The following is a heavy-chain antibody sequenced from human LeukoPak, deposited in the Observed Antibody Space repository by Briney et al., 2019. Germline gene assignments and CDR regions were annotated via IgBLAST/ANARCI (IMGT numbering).Heavy chain of an antibody. CDR2: ISGGGDT. Sequence: GGSLRLSCAASGFTFSSYWMSWVRQAPGKGLEWVSIISGGGDTFYADSVRGRFAISRDNSQNTLHLQMNILRVEDTAVYYCVKDWGVLPDYSADGFDIWGPGTVVTVSS. J-gene: IGHJ3*02. CDR1: GFTFSSYW. CDR3: VKDWGVLPDYSADGFDI. V-gene: IGHV3-66*02. D-gene: IGHD4-11*01.